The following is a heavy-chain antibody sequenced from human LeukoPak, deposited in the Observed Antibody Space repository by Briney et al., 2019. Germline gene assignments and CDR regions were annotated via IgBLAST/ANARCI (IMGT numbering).Heavy chain of an antibody. V-gene: IGHV4-59*08. CDR2: VSYTWSA. CDR1: GVSITGHY. Sequence: PSETLSLTCTVSGVSITGHYWGWIRPPPGKGLEWIGFVSYTWSANYNPSLKSRVTMSVDTSQTQFSLKVTSVTAADTAVYYCARRGETYGDNWLDPWGQGIQVTVSS. CDR3: ARRGETYGDNWLDP. J-gene: IGHJ5*02. D-gene: IGHD4-17*01.